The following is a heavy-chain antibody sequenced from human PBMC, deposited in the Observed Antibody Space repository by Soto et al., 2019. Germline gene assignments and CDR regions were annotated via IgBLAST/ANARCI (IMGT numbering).Heavy chain of an antibody. CDR2: INDSGST. J-gene: IGHJ6*04. CDR1: GGSFSGYY. Sequence: SETLSLTCAVYGGSFSGYYWTWIRQVPEKGLEWIGEINDSGSTNYNPSLKSRITISVDTSKNQFSLEVSSVTAADTAVYYCARAKRGTAGTIVGSDVWGKGTTVTVSS. D-gene: IGHD1-7*01. V-gene: IGHV4-34*01. CDR3: ARAKRGTAGTIVGSDV.